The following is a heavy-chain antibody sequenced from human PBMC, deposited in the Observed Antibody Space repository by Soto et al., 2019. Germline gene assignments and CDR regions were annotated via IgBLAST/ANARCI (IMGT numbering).Heavy chain of an antibody. V-gene: IGHV1-8*01. CDR2: MSPNSGAT. Sequence: QVQLVQPGAEVTKPGASVKVSCKASGYTFTSYDINWVRQATGQGLEWMGWMSPNSGATGYAQKFQGRVTMTRDTSISTVYMELSNLRSEDTAIYYCARGVDNGVDVWGQGSTVTVSS. J-gene: IGHJ6*02. CDR3: ARGVDNGVDV. D-gene: IGHD2-8*01. CDR1: GYTFTSYD.